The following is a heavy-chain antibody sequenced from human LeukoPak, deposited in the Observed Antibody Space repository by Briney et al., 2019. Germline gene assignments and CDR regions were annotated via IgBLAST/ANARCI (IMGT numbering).Heavy chain of an antibody. D-gene: IGHD2-21*02. CDR2: INPNSGDT. V-gene: IGHV1-2*04. Sequence: GAXXKVSCKASGYTFTGYYIQWVRQAPGQGLEWMGWINPNSGDTNYVQKFQGWVTMTRDMSISTVYMELSRLRSDDTAVYYCARDRVATREYYYYGLDVWGQGTTVTVSS. CDR1: GYTFTGYY. CDR3: ARDRVATREYYYYGLDV. J-gene: IGHJ6*02.